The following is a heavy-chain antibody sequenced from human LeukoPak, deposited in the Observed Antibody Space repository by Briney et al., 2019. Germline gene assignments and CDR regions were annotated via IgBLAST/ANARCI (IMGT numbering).Heavy chain of an antibody. CDR2: IYYSGST. D-gene: IGHD2-2*01. CDR3: ARVLRIVAVPTTRGNWFDP. CDR1: GGSFSGYY. V-gene: IGHV4-30-4*08. Sequence: SETLSLTCAVYGGSFSGYYWIWIRQPPWKGLEWIGYIYYSGSTYYNPSLKSRVTISVDTSKNQFSLKLSSVTAADTAVYYCARVLRIVAVPTTRGNWFDPWGQGTLVTVSS. J-gene: IGHJ5*02.